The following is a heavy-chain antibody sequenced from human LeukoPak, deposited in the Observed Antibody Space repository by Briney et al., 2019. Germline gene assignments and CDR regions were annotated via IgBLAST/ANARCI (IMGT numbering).Heavy chain of an antibody. D-gene: IGHD4-17*01. Sequence: PSETLSLTCAVYGGSFSSYYWSWIRQPPGKGLEWIGEINHSGSTNYNPSLKSRVTISVDTSKNQFSLKLSSVTAADTAVYYCARVYGDPGGYWGQGTLVTVSS. CDR2: INHSGST. CDR3: ARVYGDPGGY. J-gene: IGHJ4*02. CDR1: GGSFSSYY. V-gene: IGHV4-34*01.